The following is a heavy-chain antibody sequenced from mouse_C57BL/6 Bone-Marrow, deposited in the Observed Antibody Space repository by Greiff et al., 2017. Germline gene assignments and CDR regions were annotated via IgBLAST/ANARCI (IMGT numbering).Heavy chain of an antibody. V-gene: IGHV1-85*01. Sequence: VQLQQSGPELVKPGASVKLSCKASGYTFTSYDINWVKQRPGQGLEWIGWIYPRDGSTKYNEKFKGKATLTVDTSSSTAYMELHSLTSEDSAVYFGARGTNWVPYYYAMDYWGQGTSVTVSS. CDR3: ARGTNWVPYYYAMDY. CDR1: GYTFTSYD. CDR2: IYPRDGST. J-gene: IGHJ4*01. D-gene: IGHD4-1*01.